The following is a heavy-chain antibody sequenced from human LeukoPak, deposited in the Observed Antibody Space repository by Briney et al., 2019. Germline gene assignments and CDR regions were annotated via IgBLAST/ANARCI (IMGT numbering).Heavy chain of an antibody. CDR1: GGTFSSYA. J-gene: IGHJ4*02. Sequence: GASVKVSCKASGGTFSSYAISWVRQAPGQGLEWMGGIIPIFGTANYAQKFQGRVTITADESTSTAYVELSSLRSEDTAVYYCARVEDSSSPLFDYWGQGTLVTVSS. CDR2: IIPIFGTA. CDR3: ARVEDSSSPLFDY. V-gene: IGHV1-69*13. D-gene: IGHD3-22*01.